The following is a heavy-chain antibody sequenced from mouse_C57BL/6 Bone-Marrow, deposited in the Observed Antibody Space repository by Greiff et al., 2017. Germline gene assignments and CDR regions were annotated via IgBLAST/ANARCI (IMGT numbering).Heavy chain of an antibody. CDR2: IRNKANNHAT. CDR1: GFTFSDAW. Sequence: DVKLVESGGGLVQPGGSMKLSCAASGFTFSDAWMDWVRQSPEKGLEWVAEIRNKANNHATYYAESVKGRFTISRDDYKSSVYLKMNSLRAEDTGIYYCTRHLIYYYGSSYSYWYFDVWGTGTTVTVSS. J-gene: IGHJ1*03. V-gene: IGHV6-6*01. D-gene: IGHD1-1*01. CDR3: TRHLIYYYGSSYSYWYFDV.